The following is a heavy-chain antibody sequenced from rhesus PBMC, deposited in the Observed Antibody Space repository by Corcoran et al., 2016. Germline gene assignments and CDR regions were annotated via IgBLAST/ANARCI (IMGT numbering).Heavy chain of an antibody. CDR3: ARDPIYSSGWYGDFDY. V-gene: IGHV4S7*01. D-gene: IGHD6-31*01. J-gene: IGHJ4*01. Sequence: QVQLQESGPGVVKPSETLSLTCAVSGDSISVYYLWSWIRQPQGQGLEWIGYIYGGSGSTSYNPSLKNRVTISKDTSKNQFSLKLSSVTAADTAVYYCARDPIYSSGWYGDFDYWGQGVLVTVSS. CDR2: IYGGSGST. CDR1: GDSISVYYL.